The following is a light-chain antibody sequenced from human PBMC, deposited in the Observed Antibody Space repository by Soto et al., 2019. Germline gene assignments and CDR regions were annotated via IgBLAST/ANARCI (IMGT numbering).Light chain of an antibody. CDR3: SSCTSSSALVV. CDR1: SSDVGGYNY. Sequence: QSALTQPASVSGSPGQSITISCTGTSSDVGGYNYVSWYQQHPGKAPKLMIYDVTYRPSGVSNRFSGSKSGNAASLTISGLQAEDEAAYYCSSCTSSSALVVFGGGTKLTVL. V-gene: IGLV2-14*01. CDR2: DVT. J-gene: IGLJ2*01.